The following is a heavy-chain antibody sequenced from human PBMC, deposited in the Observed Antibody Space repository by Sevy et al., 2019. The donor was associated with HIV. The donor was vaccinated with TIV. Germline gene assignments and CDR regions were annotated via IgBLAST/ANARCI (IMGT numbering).Heavy chain of an antibody. CDR3: AKDNRRHTYDFNWFDT. J-gene: IGHJ5*02. CDR1: GFTFEDYA. CDR2: INWNSASI. D-gene: IGHD3-16*01. V-gene: IGHV3-9*01. Sequence: GGSLRLSCAASGFTFEDYAMNWVRQGPGKGLEWVAGINWNSASIGYADSVKGRFTISRDNARKSLNLQMRSLRVEDTAIYYCAKDNRRHTYDFNWFDTWGRGTLVTVSS.